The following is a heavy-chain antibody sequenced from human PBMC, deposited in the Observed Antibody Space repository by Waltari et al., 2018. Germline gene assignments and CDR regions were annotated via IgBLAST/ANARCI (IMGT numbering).Heavy chain of an antibody. Sequence: EVQLVESGGGLFKPWGSLRLSCAASGFTFSSYSMNLVRRSPGKGGVWGISISSGSSYIYYAESRKGRFTISTDNAKNSLYLQMNSLRAEETAVYYCARGGGSRDYDYWGQGTLVTVSS. CDR3: ARGGGSRDYDY. CDR2: ISSGSSYI. V-gene: IGHV3-21*01. D-gene: IGHD1-26*01. J-gene: IGHJ4*02. CDR1: GFTFSSYS.